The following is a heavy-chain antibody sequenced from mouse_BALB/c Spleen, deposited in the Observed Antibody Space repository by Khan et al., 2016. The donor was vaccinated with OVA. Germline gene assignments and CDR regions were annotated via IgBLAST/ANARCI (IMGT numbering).Heavy chain of an antibody. CDR1: GYSFTSYY. CDR3: TRHGYVAWFTY. Sequence: VQLQQSGPELMKPGASVKISCKASGYSFTSYYIHWVMQRHGESLEWIGYIDPFSGGSTYNQKFKGKATLTVDKSSSTAYIHLRNLTSEDSAVYYCTRHGYVAWFTYWGQGTLVTVSA. V-gene: IGHV1-31*01. CDR2: IDPFSGGS. J-gene: IGHJ3*01. D-gene: IGHD2-2*01.